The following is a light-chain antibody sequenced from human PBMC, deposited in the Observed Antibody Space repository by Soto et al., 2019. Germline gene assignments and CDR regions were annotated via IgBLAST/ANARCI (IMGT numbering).Light chain of an antibody. J-gene: IGKJ3*01. V-gene: IGKV3-11*01. CDR3: RQRSNWPLT. CDR1: QSISTH. Sequence: EIVLTQSPATLSLSPGERATLSCRASQSISTHLAWYQQKPGQAPRLLIHDASNRATGIPARFSGSGSGTDFTLTISSLEPEDFAVYYCRQRSNWPLTFGPGTKVDIK. CDR2: DAS.